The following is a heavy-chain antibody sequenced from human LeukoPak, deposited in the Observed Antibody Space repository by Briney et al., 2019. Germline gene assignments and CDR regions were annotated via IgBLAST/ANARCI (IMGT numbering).Heavy chain of an antibody. CDR1: GGTFSSYA. D-gene: IGHD2-2*02. J-gene: IGHJ6*03. CDR2: IIPIFGTA. V-gene: IGHV1-69*05. Sequence: GASVKVSCKASGGTFSSYAISWVRQAPGQGLEWMGGIIPIFGTANYAQKFQGRVTITTDESTSTAYMELSSLRSEDTAVYYCAFGKQLLHRFGYYYYYMDVWGKGATVTVSS. CDR3: AFGKQLLHRFGYYYYYMDV.